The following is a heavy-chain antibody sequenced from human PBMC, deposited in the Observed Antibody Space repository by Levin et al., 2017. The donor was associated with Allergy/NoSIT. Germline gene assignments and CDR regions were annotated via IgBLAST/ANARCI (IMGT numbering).Heavy chain of an antibody. Sequence: GESLKISCKASGYTFTTHGISWVRQAPGQGLEWMGWVSADNGNTKYTQKFQGRVTMTTDTSTSTAYMELRSLRSADTAMYYCARDERMTTVTFDFWGQGTLVTVSS. CDR3: ARDERMTTVTFDF. J-gene: IGHJ4*02. V-gene: IGHV1-18*01. CDR2: VSADNGNT. D-gene: IGHD4-17*01. CDR1: GYTFTTHG.